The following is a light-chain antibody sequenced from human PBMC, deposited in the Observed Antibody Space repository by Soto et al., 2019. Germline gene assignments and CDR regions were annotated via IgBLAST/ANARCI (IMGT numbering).Light chain of an antibody. CDR1: SSDVGSYNL. J-gene: IGLJ1*01. V-gene: IGLV2-23*02. CDR3: SSYVPGTTF. Sequence: SALPQPASVSVSPGQSITISCTGTSSDVGSYNLVSWYQHHPGKAPKVLIYEVSKRPSGVSNRFSGSKSGNTASLTISGLQAEDEADYYCSSYVPGTTFFGKGTKVTVL. CDR2: EVS.